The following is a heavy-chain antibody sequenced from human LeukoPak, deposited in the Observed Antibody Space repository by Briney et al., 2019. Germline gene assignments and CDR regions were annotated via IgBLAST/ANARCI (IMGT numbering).Heavy chain of an antibody. CDR3: ARELAEGYCSGGSCYRARWFDP. Sequence: GASVKVSCKVSGYTLTELSMHWVRQAPGKGLEWMGGFDPEDGETIYAQKFQGRVTMTEDTSTDTAYMELSSLRSEDTAVYYCARELAEGYCSGGSCYRARWFDPWGQGTLVTVSS. D-gene: IGHD2-15*01. CDR1: GYTLTELS. V-gene: IGHV1-24*01. CDR2: FDPEDGET. J-gene: IGHJ5*02.